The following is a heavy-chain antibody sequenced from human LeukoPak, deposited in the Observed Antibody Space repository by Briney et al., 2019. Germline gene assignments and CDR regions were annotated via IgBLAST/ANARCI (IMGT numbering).Heavy chain of an antibody. D-gene: IGHD2-15*01. V-gene: IGHV5-10-1*01. CDR3: ACYSGVLNWFDP. CDR2: IDPSDSYT. CDR1: GYSFTSYW. Sequence: PGESLRISCKGSGYSFTSYWISWVRQMPGKGLEWMGRIDPSDSYTNYSPSFQGHATISADKSISTAYLQWSSLKASDTGMYYCACYSGVLNWFDPWGQGTLVTVSS. J-gene: IGHJ5*02.